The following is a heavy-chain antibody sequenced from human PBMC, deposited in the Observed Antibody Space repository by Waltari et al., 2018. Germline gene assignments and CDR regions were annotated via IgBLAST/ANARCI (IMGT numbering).Heavy chain of an antibody. D-gene: IGHD6-19*01. Sequence: EVQLVESGGGLVQPGGSLRLSCAASGFTFSSYWMSWVRQAPGKGLEWVANIKQDGSEKSYLDSVKGRFTISRDNAKNSLYLQMNSLRAEDTAVYYCASLGIRVAGTQFLFDYWGQGTLVTVSS. CDR2: IKQDGSEK. J-gene: IGHJ4*02. CDR3: ASLGIRVAGTQFLFDY. CDR1: GFTFSSYW. V-gene: IGHV3-7*01.